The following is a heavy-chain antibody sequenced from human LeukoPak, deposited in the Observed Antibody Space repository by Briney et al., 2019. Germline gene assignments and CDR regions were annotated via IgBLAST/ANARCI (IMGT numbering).Heavy chain of an antibody. CDR2: ISGSGGST. V-gene: IGHV3-23*01. CDR1: GFTFSSYA. CDR3: AKKIEIGYYYYGMDV. J-gene: IGHJ6*01. D-gene: IGHD2-21*01. Sequence: GGSLRLSCAASGFTFSSYAMSWVRQAPGKGLEWVSAISGSGGSTYYADSVKGRFTISRDNSKNTLYLQMNSLRAEDTAVYYCAKKIEIGYYYYGMDVWGQGTKVTVSS.